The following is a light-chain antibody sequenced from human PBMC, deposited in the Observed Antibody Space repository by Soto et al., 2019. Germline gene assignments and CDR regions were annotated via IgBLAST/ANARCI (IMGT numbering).Light chain of an antibody. CDR2: VNN. Sequence: QSVLTQPPSVSGAPGQRVTISCTGSSSNIGAGYDVHWYQHLPGTAPKLLIYVNNNRPSGVPDRFSGSKSGTSASLAITGLQAEDEAEYYCQSYDSTLSGSWVFGGGTKLTVL. CDR3: QSYDSTLSGSWV. CDR1: SSNIGAGYD. J-gene: IGLJ3*02. V-gene: IGLV1-40*01.